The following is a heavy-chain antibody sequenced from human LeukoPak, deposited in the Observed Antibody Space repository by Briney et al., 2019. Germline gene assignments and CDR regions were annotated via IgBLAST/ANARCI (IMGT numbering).Heavy chain of an antibody. CDR3: ARETNGGTYYNAFDI. D-gene: IGHD1-26*01. J-gene: IGHJ3*02. CDR1: GFTFSYFY. V-gene: IGHV3-11*04. CDR2: ITSSGITI. Sequence: GGSLRLSCAASGFTFSYFYMSWIRQAPGKGLEWVSYITSSGITIYYADSVKGRFTISRDNAKNSLYLQMNSLRAEDTAVYYCARETNGGTYYNAFDIWGQGTMVTVSS.